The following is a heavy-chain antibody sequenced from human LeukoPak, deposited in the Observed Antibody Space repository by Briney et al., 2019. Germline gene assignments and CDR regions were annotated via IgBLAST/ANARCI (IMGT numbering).Heavy chain of an antibody. V-gene: IGHV3-48*01. D-gene: IGHD6-6*01. J-gene: IGHJ6*03. Sequence: GGSLRLSCEGSGFSLSAYNMNWVRQAPGKGLESVSYISSSSATIFYADSVKGRFTISRDNVKNSLYLQMNSLRPEDTAVYFCARDRHVPGLYYYYMDVWGKGTTVTVSS. CDR1: GFSLSAYN. CDR2: ISSSSATI. CDR3: ARDRHVPGLYYYYMDV.